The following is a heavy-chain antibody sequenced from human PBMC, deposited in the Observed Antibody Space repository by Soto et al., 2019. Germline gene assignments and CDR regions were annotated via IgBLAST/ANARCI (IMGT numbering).Heavy chain of an antibody. Sequence: PGWSLRLSCAASGFTFSTYALSWVRQAPGKGLEWVSAISANGQGIYYADSVRGRFTISRDNSKNTIFLHMDSLRAEDTAVYYCAKDRNYPRDQFHYWGQGTLVTGSS. CDR1: GFTFSTYA. D-gene: IGHD1-7*01. J-gene: IGHJ4*02. CDR2: ISANGQGI. V-gene: IGHV3-23*01. CDR3: AKDRNYPRDQFHY.